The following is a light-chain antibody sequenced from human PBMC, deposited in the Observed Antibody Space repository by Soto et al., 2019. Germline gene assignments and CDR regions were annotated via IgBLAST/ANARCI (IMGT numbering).Light chain of an antibody. V-gene: IGKV1-13*02. CDR3: QQFNSYPIT. CDR2: DVS. CDR1: QDIRGA. J-gene: IGKJ5*01. Sequence: AIQLTQSPSSLSASVGDRVTITCRASQDIRGALAWYQQKPGKAPKILLYDVSTLESGVPSRFSGSGSGTDSTLTISSLQPVDFATYYCQQFNSYPITFGQGTRLEI.